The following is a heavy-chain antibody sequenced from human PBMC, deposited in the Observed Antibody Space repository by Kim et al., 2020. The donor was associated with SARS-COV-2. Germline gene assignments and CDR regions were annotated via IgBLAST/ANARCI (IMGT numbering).Heavy chain of an antibody. D-gene: IGHD2-2*02. CDR3: ARGRAGVVPSPILGIGPHYDYCARDV. CDR2: INHSGST. V-gene: IGHV4-34*01. J-gene: IGHJ6*02. CDR1: GGSFSGYH. Sequence: SETLSLTCAVYGGSFSGYHWTWIRQPPGKGLEWIGEINHSGSTNYNPSLKSRLTISVDTSKNQFSLRLSSVTAADSALYYCARGRAGVVPSPILGIGPHYDYCARDVWGRGTTVTVPS.